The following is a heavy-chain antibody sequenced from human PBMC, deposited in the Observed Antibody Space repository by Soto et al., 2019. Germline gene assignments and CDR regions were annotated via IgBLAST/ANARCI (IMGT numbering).Heavy chain of an antibody. Sequence: GESLKISCRGSGYNYNLHWISWVRQKPGRGLEWMGIIYPGDSDTRYNPSFQGQVTISVDKSINTAYLQWDSLEASDTATYYCARHLRSYDFFQYYYGIDVWGQGSTVTVSS. CDR1: GYNYNLHW. CDR3: ARHLRSYDFFQYYYGIDV. J-gene: IGHJ6*02. D-gene: IGHD3-16*01. CDR2: IYPGDSDT. V-gene: IGHV5-51*01.